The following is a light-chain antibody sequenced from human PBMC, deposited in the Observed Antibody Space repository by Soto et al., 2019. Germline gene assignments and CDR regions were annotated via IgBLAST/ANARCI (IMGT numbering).Light chain of an antibody. CDR3: QQHNDYPIT. V-gene: IGKV1-5*03. CDR1: QIISDW. J-gene: IGKJ5*01. CDR2: KAS. Sequence: DIQMTQSPSTLSASVGDRVTITCRASQIISDWLAWYQQKPGKAPYLLIYKASNLESGVPSRFSGGGSGTEFTLTISSLQPDDFATYYCQQHNDYPITFGQGTRLENK.